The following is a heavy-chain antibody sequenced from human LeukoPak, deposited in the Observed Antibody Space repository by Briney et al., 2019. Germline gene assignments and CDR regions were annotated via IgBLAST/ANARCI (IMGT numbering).Heavy chain of an antibody. D-gene: IGHD3-3*01. CDR2: ISGSGGST. Sequence: GGSLRLSCAASGFTFSSYAMSWVRQAPGKGLEWVSAISGSGGSTYYADSVKGRFTISRDNSKNTLYLQMNSLRAEDTAVYYCAKVDYDFWSGYYLKRNDAFDIWGQGTMVTVSS. CDR3: AKVDYDFWSGYYLKRNDAFDI. CDR1: GFTFSSYA. J-gene: IGHJ3*02. V-gene: IGHV3-23*01.